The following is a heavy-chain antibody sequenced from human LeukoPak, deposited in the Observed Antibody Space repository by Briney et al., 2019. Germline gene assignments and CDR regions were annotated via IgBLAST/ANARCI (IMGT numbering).Heavy chain of an antibody. CDR2: IYYSGST. J-gene: IGHJ4*02. CDR3: ARGSAPWNFVY. D-gene: IGHD3-10*01. CDR1: GGSISSYY. V-gene: IGHV4-59*01. Sequence: SETLSLTCTVSGGSISSYYWSWIRQPPGKGLEWIGYIYYSGSTNYNPSLKSRVTISVDTSKNQFSLKLSSVTAADTAVYYCARGSAPWNFVYWGQGTLVTVSS.